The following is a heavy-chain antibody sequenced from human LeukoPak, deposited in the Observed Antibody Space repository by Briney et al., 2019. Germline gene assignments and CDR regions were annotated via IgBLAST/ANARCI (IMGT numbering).Heavy chain of an antibody. CDR2: IYSSGHT. D-gene: IGHD6-19*01. CDR1: GGSISSYH. V-gene: IGHV4-59*01. J-gene: IGHJ5*02. Sequence: SETLSLTCTVSGGSISSYHWIWIRQPPGKGLEWIGDIYSSGHTNYNPSLRSRVTMSIDASKSQFSLKVDSLTAADTAVYYCARGGQWAETNWFDPWGRGTLVSVSS. CDR3: ARGGQWAETNWFDP.